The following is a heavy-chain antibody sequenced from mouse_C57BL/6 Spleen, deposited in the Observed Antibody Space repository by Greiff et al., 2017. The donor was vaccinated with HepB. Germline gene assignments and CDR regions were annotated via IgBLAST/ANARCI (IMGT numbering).Heavy chain of an antibody. CDR2: IDPSDSYT. CDR3: ARDGYAMDY. J-gene: IGHJ4*01. V-gene: IGHV1-59*01. Sequence: QVQLQQPGAELVRPGPSVKLSCKASGYTFTSYWMHWVKQRPGQGLEWIGVIDPSDSYTNYNQKFKGKATLTVDTSSSTAYMQLSSLTSEDSAVYYCARDGYAMDYWGQGTSVTVSS. D-gene: IGHD2-3*01. CDR1: GYTFTSYW.